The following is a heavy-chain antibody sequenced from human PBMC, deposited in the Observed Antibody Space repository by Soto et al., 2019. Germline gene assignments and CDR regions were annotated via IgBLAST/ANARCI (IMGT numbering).Heavy chain of an antibody. Sequence: QVQLVESGGGVVPPARSLGLSCAASGFTFSRYGMHWVRQAPGMGLECVAVLWYDGSNKYYADCVTGRFTIYRANSKKRRDRQRNSRRAEGTAVYYCASEHPHPEYGSSTSGYGYDFDYWGERSLVTV. CDR1: GFTFSRYG. D-gene: IGHD2-2*01. CDR3: ASEHPHPEYGSSTSGYGYDFDY. CDR2: LWYDGSNK. J-gene: IGHJ4*02. V-gene: IGHV3-33*01.